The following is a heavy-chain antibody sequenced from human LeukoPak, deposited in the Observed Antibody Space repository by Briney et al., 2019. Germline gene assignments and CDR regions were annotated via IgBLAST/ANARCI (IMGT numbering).Heavy chain of an antibody. V-gene: IGHV1-46*01. CDR3: GRDRIGGATFGWFDP. D-gene: IGHD1-26*01. CDR2: INPSGGST. CDR1: GYTFTSYY. J-gene: IGHJ5*02. Sequence: ASVKVSCKASGYTFTSYYMHWVRQAPGQGLEWMGIINPSGGSTSYAQKFQGRVTMTRDTSTSTVYMELSSLRSEDTAVYYCGRDRIGGATFGWFDPWGQGTLVTVSS.